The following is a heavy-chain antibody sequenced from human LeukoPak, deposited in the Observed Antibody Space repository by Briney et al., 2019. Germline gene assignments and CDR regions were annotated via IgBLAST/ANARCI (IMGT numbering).Heavy chain of an antibody. V-gene: IGHV1-18*01. D-gene: IGHD2-15*01. CDR1: GYTFTSCG. Sequence: GASVKVSCKASGYTFTSCGISWVRQAPGQGLEWMGWISAYNGNTNYARKLQGRVTMTTDTSTSTAYMELRSLRSDDTAVYYCARDPRGILVARNDYWGQGTLVTVSS. J-gene: IGHJ4*02. CDR2: ISAYNGNT. CDR3: ARDPRGILVARNDY.